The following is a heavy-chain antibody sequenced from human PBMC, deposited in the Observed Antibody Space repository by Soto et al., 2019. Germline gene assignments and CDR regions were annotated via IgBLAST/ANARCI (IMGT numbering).Heavy chain of an antibody. CDR2: IIPILGIA. V-gene: IGHV1-69*02. D-gene: IGHD3-10*01. Sequence: QVQLVQSGAEVKKPGSSVKVSCKASGGTFSSYTISWVRQAPGQGLEWMGRIIPILGIANYAQKFQGRVTITADKSTSTDYMELSSLRSEDTAVYYCARVGGRGYYYYGMDVWGQGTTVTVSS. CDR3: ARVGGRGYYYYGMDV. CDR1: GGTFSSYT. J-gene: IGHJ6*02.